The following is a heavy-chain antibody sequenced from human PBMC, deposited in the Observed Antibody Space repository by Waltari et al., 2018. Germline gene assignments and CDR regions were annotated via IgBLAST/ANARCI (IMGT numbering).Heavy chain of an antibody. V-gene: IGHV4-61*02. D-gene: IGHD3-22*01. CDR3: ARGGNYYDSSGYPLDY. J-gene: IGHJ4*02. CDR2: SYGSGTT. CDR1: GGSISSGNYY. Sequence: QVQLQESGPGLVKPSQTLSLTCTVSGGSISSGNYYWSWIRPPAGKGLEGIGHSYGSGTTNYNPSHKSRVTISDDTSKNQFSLKRNSVTAADTAMYYCARGGNYYDSSGYPLDYWGQGTLVTVSS.